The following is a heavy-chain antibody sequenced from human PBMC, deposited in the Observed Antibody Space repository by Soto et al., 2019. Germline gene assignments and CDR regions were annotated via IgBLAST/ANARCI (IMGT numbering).Heavy chain of an antibody. Sequence: LSLTCTVSGGSISSSSYYWGWIRQPPGKGLEWIGSIYYSGSTYYNPSLKSRVTISVDTSKNQFSLKLSSVTAADTAVYYCARLEGTYGDFDYWGQGTLVTVSS. CDR3: ARLEGTYGDFDY. D-gene: IGHD4-17*01. V-gene: IGHV4-39*01. J-gene: IGHJ4*02. CDR1: GGSISSSSYY. CDR2: IYYSGST.